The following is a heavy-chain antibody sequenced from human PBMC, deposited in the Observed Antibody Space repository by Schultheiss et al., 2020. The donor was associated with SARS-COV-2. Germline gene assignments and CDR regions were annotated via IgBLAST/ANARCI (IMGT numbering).Heavy chain of an antibody. V-gene: IGHV3-48*03. CDR3: ARNAARLITRAQFDY. Sequence: GGSLRLSCAASGFTFSSYEMNWVRQAPGKGLEWVSYISSSGSTIYYADSVKGRFIISRDNAKNSLYLQMNSLRAEDTAVYYCARNAARLITRAQFDYWGQGTLVTVSS. D-gene: IGHD6-6*01. CDR2: ISSSGSTI. CDR1: GFTFSSYE. J-gene: IGHJ4*02.